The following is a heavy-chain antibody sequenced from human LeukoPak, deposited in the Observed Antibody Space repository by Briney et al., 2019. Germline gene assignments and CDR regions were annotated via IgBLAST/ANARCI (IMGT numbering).Heavy chain of an antibody. CDR3: ARGRIVGATT. CDR2: INHSGST. J-gene: IGHJ5*02. Sequence: SETLSLTCTVSGVSISSGGYYWSWIRQHPGKGLEWIGEINHSGSTNYNPSLKSRVTISVDTSKNQFSLKLSSVTAADTAVYYCARGRIVGATTWGQGTLVTVSS. CDR1: GVSISSGGYY. D-gene: IGHD1-26*01. V-gene: IGHV4-31*03.